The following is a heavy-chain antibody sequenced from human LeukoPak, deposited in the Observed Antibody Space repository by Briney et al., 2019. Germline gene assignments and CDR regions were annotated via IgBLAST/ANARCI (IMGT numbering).Heavy chain of an antibody. D-gene: IGHD3-22*01. CDR1: GFTFSNAW. Sequence: GGSLRLSCAASGFTFSNAWMNWVRQAPGKGLEWVAVIWYDGTNKYYADSVKGRFTISRDSSKNTLYLQMNSLRAEDTAVYYCARAAYDNSGYLTLWGQGTLVTVSS. J-gene: IGHJ4*02. CDR2: IWYDGTNK. CDR3: ARAAYDNSGYLTL. V-gene: IGHV3-33*08.